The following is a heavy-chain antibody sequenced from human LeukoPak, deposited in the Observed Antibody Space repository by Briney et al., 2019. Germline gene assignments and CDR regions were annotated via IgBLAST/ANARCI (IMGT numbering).Heavy chain of an antibody. CDR3: AKVSGGGLYYDGMDV. CDR1: GFTFNNDA. CDR2: ISGSGGTT. D-gene: IGHD1-14*01. V-gene: IGHV3-23*01. Sequence: GGSVRLSCAASGFTFNNDAMNWVRQAPGKGLEWVSFISGSGGTTYYADSVKGRFTISRDSSKNTLYLQMNSLRAEDTAVYYCAKVSGGGLYYDGMDVWGQGTTVTVSS. J-gene: IGHJ6*01.